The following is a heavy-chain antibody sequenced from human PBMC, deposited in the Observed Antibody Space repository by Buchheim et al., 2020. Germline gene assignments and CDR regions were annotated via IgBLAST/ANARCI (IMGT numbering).Heavy chain of an antibody. D-gene: IGHD4-23*01. CDR1: GGSIRSSNW. CDR3: ARNGGNSNFDY. V-gene: IGHV4-4*02. CDR2: INQSGRT. Sequence: QVQLQESGPGLVQPSGTLSLTCAVSGGSIRSSNWWTWVRQPPGKGLEWIGEINQSGRTNYNPSLKSRVNISVDKSKNQFSLKLSSVTAADTAVYYCARNGGNSNFDYWGQGTL. J-gene: IGHJ4*02.